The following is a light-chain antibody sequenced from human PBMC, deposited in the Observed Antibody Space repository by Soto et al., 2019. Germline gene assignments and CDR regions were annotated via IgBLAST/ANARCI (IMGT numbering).Light chain of an antibody. CDR1: SSNIGADYD. V-gene: IGLV1-40*01. CDR3: QSYDSTLNGYV. Sequence: QSALTQPPSVSGAPGQRVTISCTGSSSNIGADYDVHWYQQLPGTAPKLLIYANTNRPSGVPDRFSGSKSGTSGSLAISGLHAEDEADYYCQSYDSTLNGYVFGTGTKVTVL. J-gene: IGLJ1*01. CDR2: ANT.